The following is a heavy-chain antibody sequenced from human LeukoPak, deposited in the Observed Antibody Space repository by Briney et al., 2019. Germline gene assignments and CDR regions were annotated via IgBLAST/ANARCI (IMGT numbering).Heavy chain of an antibody. J-gene: IGHJ6*03. Sequence: PSETLSLTCTVSGGSISSYYWSWIRQPPGEGLEWIGYIYYSGSTNYNPSLKSRVTISVDTSKNQFSLKLSSVTAADTAVYYCARVGKDIVAYYYYMDVWGKGTTVTISS. CDR2: IYYSGST. CDR3: ARVGKDIVAYYYYMDV. D-gene: IGHD2-15*01. CDR1: GGSISSYY. V-gene: IGHV4-59*01.